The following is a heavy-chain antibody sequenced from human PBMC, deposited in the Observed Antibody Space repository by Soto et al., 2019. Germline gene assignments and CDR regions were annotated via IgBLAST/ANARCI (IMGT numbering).Heavy chain of an antibody. D-gene: IGHD1-26*01. Sequence: HPGGSLRLSCAASGFTFSGSAMHWVRQASGKGLEWVGRIRSKANSYATAYAASVKGRFTISRDDSKNTTYLQMNSLKTEDTAVYYCTRPLMSGSYYANYYYGMDVWGQGTTVTVSS. CDR1: GFTFSGSA. V-gene: IGHV3-73*01. J-gene: IGHJ6*02. CDR2: IRSKANSYAT. CDR3: TRPLMSGSYYANYYYGMDV.